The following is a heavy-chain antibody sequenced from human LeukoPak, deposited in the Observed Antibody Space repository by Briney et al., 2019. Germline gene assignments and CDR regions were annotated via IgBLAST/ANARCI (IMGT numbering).Heavy chain of an antibody. CDR3: ARSYYDSSGYPHSDLDY. J-gene: IGHJ4*02. D-gene: IGHD3-22*01. CDR1: GFTFSSYI. CDR2: ISESSVYI. Sequence: GGSLRLSCAGSGFTFSSYIMNWVRHAPGKGLEWVSSISESSVYINYADSVKGRFTISRDNAKYSLYLQMTSLRAEDTAVYYCARSYYDSSGYPHSDLDYWGQGTLVTVSS. V-gene: IGHV3-21*01.